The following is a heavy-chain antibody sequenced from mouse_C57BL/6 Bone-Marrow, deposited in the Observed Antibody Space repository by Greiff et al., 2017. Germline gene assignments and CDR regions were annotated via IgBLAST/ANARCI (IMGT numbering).Heavy chain of an antibody. CDR1: GYTFTSYW. CDR3: AREDYYGSSSYAMDY. J-gene: IGHJ4*01. Sequence: VQLQQPGAELVRPGSSVKLSCKASGYTFTSYWMHWVKQRPIQGLEWIGNIDPSDSETHYNQKFKDKATLTVDKSSSPAYMQLSSLTSEDSAVYYCAREDYYGSSSYAMDYWGQGTSVTVSS. V-gene: IGHV1-52*01. D-gene: IGHD1-1*01. CDR2: IDPSDSET.